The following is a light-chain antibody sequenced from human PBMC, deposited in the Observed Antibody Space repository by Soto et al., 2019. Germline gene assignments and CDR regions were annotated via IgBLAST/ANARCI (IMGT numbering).Light chain of an antibody. CDR3: QQLHSYPIT. CDR1: QAMNTY. CDR2: GAS. V-gene: IGKV1-9*01. Sequence: DIQLTQSPSFLSASVGDRVTISCRASQAMNTYIAWYQQRPGAAPKLLVYGASTLYTGVPSRFSGSESGAVFTLTISSLQPEYFATYYCQQLHSYPITFGQGTRLEIK. J-gene: IGKJ5*01.